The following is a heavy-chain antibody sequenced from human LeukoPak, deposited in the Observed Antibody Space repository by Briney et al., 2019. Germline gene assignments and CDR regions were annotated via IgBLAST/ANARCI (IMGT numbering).Heavy chain of an antibody. D-gene: IGHD3/OR15-3a*01. V-gene: IGHV4-4*07. Sequence: SETLSLTCTVSGGAISNFYWSWIRQSAGKGLGWIGQIYGSGATNYNPSLKSRVTMSADKSKNQISLRLTSVTAADTAVYYCARNRTSYYGEIPFDVWGQGTMVTVSS. CDR3: ARNRTSYYGEIPFDV. CDR1: GGAISNFY. J-gene: IGHJ3*01. CDR2: IYGSGAT.